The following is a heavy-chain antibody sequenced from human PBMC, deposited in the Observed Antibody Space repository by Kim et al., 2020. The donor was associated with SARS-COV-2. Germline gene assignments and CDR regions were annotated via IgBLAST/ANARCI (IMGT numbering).Heavy chain of an antibody. V-gene: IGHV5-51*06. Sequence: PSIQGQVTISADQSISTAYLQWSSLKASDTAMYYCARKGPAMATIKKADYWGQGTLVTVSS. J-gene: IGHJ4*02. CDR3: ARKGPAMATIKKADY. D-gene: IGHD5-12*01.